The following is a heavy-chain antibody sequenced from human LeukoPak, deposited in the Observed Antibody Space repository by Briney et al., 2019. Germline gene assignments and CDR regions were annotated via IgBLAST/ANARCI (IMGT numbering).Heavy chain of an antibody. D-gene: IGHD3-22*01. Sequence: GSSVKVSCKASGGTFSSYAISWVRQAPGQGLEWMGGIIPIFGTANYAQKFQGRVTITTDESTSTAYMELSSLRSEDTAVYYCARVRYYYDSSGYQEYFQHWGQGTLVTVSS. J-gene: IGHJ1*01. CDR1: GGTFSSYA. CDR2: IIPIFGTA. CDR3: ARVRYYYDSSGYQEYFQH. V-gene: IGHV1-69*05.